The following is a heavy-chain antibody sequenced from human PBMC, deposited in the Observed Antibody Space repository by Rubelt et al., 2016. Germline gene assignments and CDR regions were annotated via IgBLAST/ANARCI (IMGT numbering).Heavy chain of an antibody. CDR2: INHSGST. CDR3: ARGRRGSSSWLGRDYYGMDV. Sequence: QVQLQQWGAGLLKPSETLSLTCAVYGGSFSGYYWSWIRQPPGKGLEWIGEINHSGSTNYNPSRKRRVTMSADTSENQFSLRLSSVTVAGTAGYYCARGRRGSSSWLGRDYYGMDVWGQGTTVTVSS. V-gene: IGHV4-34*01. D-gene: IGHD6-13*01. J-gene: IGHJ6*02. CDR1: GGSFSGYY.